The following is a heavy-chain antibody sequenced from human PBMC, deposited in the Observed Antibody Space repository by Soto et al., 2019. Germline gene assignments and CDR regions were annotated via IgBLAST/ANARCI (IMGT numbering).Heavy chain of an antibody. Sequence: SVKVSCKASGGTFSSYAISWVRQAPGQGLEWMGGIIPIFGTANYAQKCQGRVTITADESTSTAYMELSSLRSEDTAVYYCARELGGYNYGHYYYYGMDVWGQGTTVTVSS. CDR1: GGTFSSYA. J-gene: IGHJ6*02. CDR2: IIPIFGTA. CDR3: ARELGGYNYGHYYYYGMDV. V-gene: IGHV1-69*13. D-gene: IGHD5-12*01.